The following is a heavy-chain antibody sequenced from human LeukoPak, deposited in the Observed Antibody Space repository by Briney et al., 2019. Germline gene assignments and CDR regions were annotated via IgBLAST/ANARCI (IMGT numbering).Heavy chain of an antibody. Sequence: ASVKVSCKASGYTFNAYYIHWVRQAPGQGLEWMGWINPNGGGTSYAQKFQGRVTMTRDTSISTAYMELSRLGSDDTAVYFCARAGGGYSSGWGAFDIWGQGTVVTVSS. CDR1: GYTFNAYY. V-gene: IGHV1-2*02. CDR2: INPNGGGT. CDR3: ARAGGGYSSGWGAFDI. D-gene: IGHD5-18*01. J-gene: IGHJ3*02.